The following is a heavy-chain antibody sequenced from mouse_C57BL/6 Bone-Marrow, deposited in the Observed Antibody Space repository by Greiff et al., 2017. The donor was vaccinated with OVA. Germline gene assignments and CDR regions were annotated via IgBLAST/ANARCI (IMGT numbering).Heavy chain of an antibody. CDR3: ARESYSNFCFAY. Sequence: VMLVESGPGLVAPSQSLSITCTVSGFSLTSYAISWVRQPPGKGLEWLGVIWTGGGTNYNSALKSRLSLSKDNSKSQVFLKMNSLQSDYTAMYYCARESYSNFCFAYWGPGTLVTVSA. V-gene: IGHV2-9-1*01. D-gene: IGHD2-5*01. J-gene: IGHJ3*01. CDR2: IWTGGGT. CDR1: GFSLTSYA.